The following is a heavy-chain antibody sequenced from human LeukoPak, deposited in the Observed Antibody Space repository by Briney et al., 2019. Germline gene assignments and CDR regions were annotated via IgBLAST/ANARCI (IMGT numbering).Heavy chain of an antibody. CDR1: GFTFSSFD. CDR3: ARGPPRGKYYYMDV. D-gene: IGHD1-1*01. Sequence: GGCLRLSCAASGFTFSSFDMHWVRQPTGQGLEWVSTIGTASDTYYPGSVGGRFTLSRDNAKNSLYLQMNSLTAGDTAVYYCARGPPRGKYYYMDVWGKGTTVTVSS. V-gene: IGHV3-13*01. J-gene: IGHJ6*03. CDR2: IGTASDT.